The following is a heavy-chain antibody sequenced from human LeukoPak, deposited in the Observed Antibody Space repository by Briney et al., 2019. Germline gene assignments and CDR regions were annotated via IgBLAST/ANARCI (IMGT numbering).Heavy chain of an antibody. D-gene: IGHD2-15*01. CDR1: GASIRSGDYY. CDR2: IYDSGST. V-gene: IGHV4-30-4*01. Sequence: SQTLSLTCTVSGASIRSGDYYWSWIRQPPGKGLEWFGYIYDSGSTYYNPSLKSRITISVDTSENRFSLKLSSVTATDTAVYYCAGDCSGGSCYGAFDIWGQGTMVTVSS. J-gene: IGHJ3*02. CDR3: AGDCSGGSCYGAFDI.